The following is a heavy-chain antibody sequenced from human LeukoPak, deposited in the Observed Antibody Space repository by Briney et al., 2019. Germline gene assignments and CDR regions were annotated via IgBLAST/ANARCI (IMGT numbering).Heavy chain of an antibody. CDR2: IYPGDSDT. Sequence: GESLKISCKGSGYSFISYWIGWVRQMPGKGLEWMGIIYPGDSDTRYSPSFQGQVTISADKSISTAYLQWSSLKASDTAMYYCARQGARYCSSTSCFGDPWGQETLVTVSS. V-gene: IGHV5-51*01. D-gene: IGHD2-2*01. J-gene: IGHJ5*02. CDR3: ARQGARYCSSTSCFGDP. CDR1: GYSFISYW.